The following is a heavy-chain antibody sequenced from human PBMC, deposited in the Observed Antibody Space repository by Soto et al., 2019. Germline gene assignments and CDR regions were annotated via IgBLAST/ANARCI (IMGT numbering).Heavy chain of an antibody. CDR2: IYYSGST. V-gene: IGHV4-61*01. Sequence: PSETLSLTCTVSGGSVSSGSYYWSWIRQPPGKGLEWIGYIYYSGSTNYNPSLKRRVTISVDTSKNQFSLKMSAVTAADTAEYYSPPFSTQPYSGSSRHYSPYSFDYWAQGPWGT. CDR1: GGSVSSGSYY. J-gene: IGHJ4*02. D-gene: IGHD3-22*01. CDR3: PPFSTQPYSGSSRHYSPYSFDY.